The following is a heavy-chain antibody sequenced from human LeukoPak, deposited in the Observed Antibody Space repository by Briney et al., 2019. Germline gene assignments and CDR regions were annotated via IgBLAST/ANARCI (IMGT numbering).Heavy chain of an antibody. Sequence: PGGSLRLSCAASGFTFSGSGMSWVRQAPGKGLEWISSSGDSDGSTYYADSLKGRFTISRDNAKKSLYLQMNSLRAEDSAVYYCATDRDGYRKNWYRFHYWGQGTLVAVSS. CDR2: SGDSDGST. D-gene: IGHD5-24*01. CDR1: GFTFSGSG. J-gene: IGHJ4*02. CDR3: ATDRDGYRKNWYRFHY. V-gene: IGHV3-23*01.